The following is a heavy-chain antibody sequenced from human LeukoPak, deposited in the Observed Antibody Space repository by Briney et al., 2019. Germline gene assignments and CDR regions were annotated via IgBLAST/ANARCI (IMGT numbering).Heavy chain of an antibody. D-gene: IGHD3-22*01. Sequence: KPSETLSLTCTVSGGSISSYYWSWIRQPPGKGLEWIGYISYSGSTYYSPSLKSRVTISVDTSKKQFSLNLSSVTAADTAVYYCARGGYYYDSSGYYPSMDVWGKGTTVTVSS. V-gene: IGHV4-59*12. J-gene: IGHJ6*03. CDR2: ISYSGST. CDR1: GGSISSYY. CDR3: ARGGYYYDSSGYYPSMDV.